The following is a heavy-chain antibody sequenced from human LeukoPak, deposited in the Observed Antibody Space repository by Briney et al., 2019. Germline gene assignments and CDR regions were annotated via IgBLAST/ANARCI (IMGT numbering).Heavy chain of an antibody. CDR3: ARGVHDFWSGSFRGDAFDI. Sequence: ASVKVSCKASGYTFTSYGISWVRPAPGQGLEWMGWISAYNGNTNYAQKLQGRVTMTTDTSTSTAYMELRSLRSDDTAVYYCARGVHDFWSGSFRGDAFDIWGQGTMVTVSS. CDR1: GYTFTSYG. J-gene: IGHJ3*02. D-gene: IGHD3-3*01. V-gene: IGHV1-18*01. CDR2: ISAYNGNT.